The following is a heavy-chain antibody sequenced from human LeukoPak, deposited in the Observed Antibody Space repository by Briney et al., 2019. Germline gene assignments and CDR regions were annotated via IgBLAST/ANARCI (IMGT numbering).Heavy chain of an antibody. V-gene: IGHV1-2*02. Sequence: ASVKVSCKASGYTFTGYYMHWVRQAPGQGLEWMGWINPDSGGAKYEQKFQGRVTMTRDTSMSTAYMELSRLTSDDTAVYYCARDGGVASRYFVIWGQGTLVTVSS. CDR3: ARDGGVASRYFVI. D-gene: IGHD3-16*01. CDR1: GYTFTGYY. CDR2: INPDSGGA. J-gene: IGHJ4*02.